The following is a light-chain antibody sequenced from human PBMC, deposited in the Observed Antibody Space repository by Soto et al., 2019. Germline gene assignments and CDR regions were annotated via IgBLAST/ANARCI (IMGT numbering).Light chain of an antibody. Sequence: DIQMTQSPSALSASVGDTVTITCRASQTISGGLAWYQQRPGKAPNLLIFDASTLESGVPSRFSGSGSGTTFTLTISSLQSDDFATYYCLEYNGYYRAFGQGTKVENK. J-gene: IGKJ1*01. V-gene: IGKV1-5*01. CDR1: QTISGG. CDR2: DAS. CDR3: LEYNGYYRA.